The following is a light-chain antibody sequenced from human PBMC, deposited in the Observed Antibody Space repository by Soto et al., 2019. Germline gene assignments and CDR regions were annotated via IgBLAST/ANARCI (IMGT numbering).Light chain of an antibody. CDR2: GAS. Sequence: DIQMTQSPSSLSASVGDRLTITCRANQTIDRYLNWYQQKPGKAHNLLIYGASSLQSGVPSRVSGSGSGTDFTLTISSMQPEDFGTYYCQQSYNTPPTFGQRTKVDIK. V-gene: IGKV1-39*01. CDR3: QQSYNTPPT. J-gene: IGKJ1*01. CDR1: QTIDRY.